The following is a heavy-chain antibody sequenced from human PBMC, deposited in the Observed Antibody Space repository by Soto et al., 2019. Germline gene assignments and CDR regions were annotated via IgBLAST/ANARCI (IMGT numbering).Heavy chain of an antibody. J-gene: IGHJ6*02. V-gene: IGHV4-59*01. Sequence: SETLSLTCTVSGGSISSYYWSWIRQPPGKGLEWIGYIYYSGSTNYNPSLKSRVTISVDTSKNQFSLKPSSVTAADTAVYYCARDGGYCSGGSCYLGYGMDVWGQGTTVTVSS. CDR1: GGSISSYY. D-gene: IGHD2-15*01. CDR3: ARDGGYCSGGSCYLGYGMDV. CDR2: IYYSGST.